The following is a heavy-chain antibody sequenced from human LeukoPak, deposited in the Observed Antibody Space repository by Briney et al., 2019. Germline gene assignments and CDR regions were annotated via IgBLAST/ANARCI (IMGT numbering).Heavy chain of an antibody. CDR3: AKDNYGDYDASIFDY. CDR2: ISWNSGSI. CDR1: GFTFDDYA. D-gene: IGHD4-17*01. Sequence: SLRLSCAASGFTFDDYAMHWVRQAPGKGLEWVSGISWNSGSIGYADSVKGRFTISRDNAKNSLYLQMNSLRAEDTALYYCAKDNYGDYDASIFDYWGQGTLVTVSS. V-gene: IGHV3-9*01. J-gene: IGHJ4*01.